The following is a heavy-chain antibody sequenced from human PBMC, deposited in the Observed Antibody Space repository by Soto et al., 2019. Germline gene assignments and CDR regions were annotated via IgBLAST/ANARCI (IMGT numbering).Heavy chain of an antibody. CDR2: IYWDDDK. CDR1: GFSLSTRGVG. V-gene: IGHV2-5*02. J-gene: IGHJ6*02. CDR3: AHSHRYCSGGSCCCPSSLFCYCCGYGV. Sequence: SGPTLVNPTQTLTLTCTFSGFSLSTRGVGVGWIREPPGTALEWLALIYWDDDKRYSPSLKSRLTITKYTAKNQVVRTMTNMDPLDTATYYCAHSHRYCSGGSCCCPSSLFCYCCGYGVWGQGNKVTVSS. D-gene: IGHD2-15*01.